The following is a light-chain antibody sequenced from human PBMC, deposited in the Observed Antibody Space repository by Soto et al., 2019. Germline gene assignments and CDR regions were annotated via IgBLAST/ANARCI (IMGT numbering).Light chain of an antibody. V-gene: IGKV1-39*01. CDR2: AAS. CDR3: QQSYSSPPT. Sequence: DIHLTQSPSFLSASVGDRVTITCRASQGISTYLAWYQQKPGKAPKLLIFAASSLQSGVPSRFSGSRSGPDFTLTISSLQPEDFATYYCQQSYSSPPTFGQGTKVDIK. J-gene: IGKJ1*01. CDR1: QGISTY.